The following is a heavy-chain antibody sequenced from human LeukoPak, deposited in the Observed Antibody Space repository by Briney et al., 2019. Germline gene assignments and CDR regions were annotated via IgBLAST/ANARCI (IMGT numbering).Heavy chain of an antibody. Sequence: GGSLRLTCAASGFTLSGYGMNWVRQAPGKGVEWGSGISGSGGTTYYADSVKGRFTISRDNSKNSLSLQVSSLRAEDTAVYYCSKTNGYYSDWGQGTLVTVSS. J-gene: IGHJ4*02. CDR1: GFTLSGYG. CDR3: SKTNGYYSD. CDR2: ISGSGGTT. D-gene: IGHD3-22*01. V-gene: IGHV3-23*01.